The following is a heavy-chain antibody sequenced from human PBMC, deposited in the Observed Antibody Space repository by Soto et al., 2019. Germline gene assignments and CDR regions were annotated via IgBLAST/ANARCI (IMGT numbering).Heavy chain of an antibody. CDR2: IVPISGNT. CDR1: GFTFTSSA. Sequence: KVSCKDSGFTFTSSAMQWVRQARGQGLAWIGRIVPISGNTSYAQKFQDRVTITADESTSTAYMELSSLRSDDTAVYYCAREDRDRETGLVPAAIDGMDVWGQGTTVTVSS. D-gene: IGHD2-2*01. J-gene: IGHJ6*02. CDR3: AREDRDRETGLVPAAIDGMDV. V-gene: IGHV1-58*02.